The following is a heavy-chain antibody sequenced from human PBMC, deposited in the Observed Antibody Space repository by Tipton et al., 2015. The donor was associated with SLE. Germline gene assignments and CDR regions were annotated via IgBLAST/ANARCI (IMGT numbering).Heavy chain of an antibody. Sequence: TLSLTCAVYGGSFSGYYWGWIRQPPGKGLEWIGSIYYSGSTYYNPSLKSRVTISVDTSKNQFSLKLSSVTAADTAVYYCASRIVGTIHAPDIWGQGTMVTVSS. CDR1: GGSFSGYY. CDR2: IYYSGST. V-gene: IGHV4-34*01. D-gene: IGHD1-26*01. J-gene: IGHJ3*02. CDR3: ASRIVGTIHAPDI.